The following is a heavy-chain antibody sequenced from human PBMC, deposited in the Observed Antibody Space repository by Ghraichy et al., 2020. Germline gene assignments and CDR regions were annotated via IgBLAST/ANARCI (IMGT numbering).Heavy chain of an antibody. Sequence: GGSRRLSCAASGFTFSSFVFRWVRQAPGKGLEWVSAITGGGEKTYYADSVKGRFTISRDNSENTLYLQMNSLRAEDTALYFCAREAIPTAGYCSDYWGHGILVTVSS. J-gene: IGHJ4*01. D-gene: IGHD6-13*01. CDR1: GFTFSSFV. CDR2: ITGGGEKT. V-gene: IGHV3-23*01. CDR3: AREAIPTAGYCSDY.